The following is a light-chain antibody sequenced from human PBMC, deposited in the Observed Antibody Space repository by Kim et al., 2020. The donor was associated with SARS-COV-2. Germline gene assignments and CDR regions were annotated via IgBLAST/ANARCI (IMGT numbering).Light chain of an antibody. Sequence: SYELTQPPSVSVSPGQTVSITCFGDKLGNKYVSWYQQKPGQSPVLVFCEDSERPSGIPERFSGSNSGNTATLTISGTQPMDEADYYCQALDSSTLVFGTGTKVTVL. V-gene: IGLV3-1*01. CDR3: QALDSSTLV. CDR2: EDS. CDR1: KLGNKY. J-gene: IGLJ1*01.